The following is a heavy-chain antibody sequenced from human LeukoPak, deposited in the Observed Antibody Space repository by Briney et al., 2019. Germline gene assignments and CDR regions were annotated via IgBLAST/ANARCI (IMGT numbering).Heavy chain of an antibody. CDR2: IIPILRTA. Sequence: WASVKVSCKASGDTFTSNAVSWVRQAPGQGLEWMGRIIPILRTAEYAQKFQGRLTITADRSTSTAYMELSSLRSDDTAVYYCAKGKGFVGHFDFWDQGTLVTVSS. J-gene: IGHJ4*02. CDR3: AKGKGFVGHFDF. V-gene: IGHV1-69*04. CDR1: GDTFTSNA. D-gene: IGHD3-3*01.